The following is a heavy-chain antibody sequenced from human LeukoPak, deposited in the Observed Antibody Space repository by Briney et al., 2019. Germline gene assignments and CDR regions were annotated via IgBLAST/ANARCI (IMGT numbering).Heavy chain of an antibody. CDR1: GFTFDDYA. CDR3: AKDRSSYNYYYMDV. CDR2: ISWNSGSI. J-gene: IGHJ6*03. V-gene: IGHV3-9*01. Sequence: PGRSLRLSCAASGFTFDDYAMHWVRQAPGRGLEWVSGISWNSGSIGYADSVKGRFTISRDNAKNSLYLQMNSLRAEDTALYYCAKDRSSYNYYYMDVWGKGTTVTVSS.